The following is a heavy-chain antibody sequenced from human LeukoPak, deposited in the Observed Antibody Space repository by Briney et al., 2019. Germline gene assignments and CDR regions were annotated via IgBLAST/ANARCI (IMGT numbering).Heavy chain of an antibody. CDR1: GGSISRYY. V-gene: IGHV4-59*12. Sequence: SETLSLTCSVAGGSISRYYWSWIRQPPGKGLEWIGYIYYSGSTNYNPSLKSRVTISVDTSKNQFSLKLSSVTAADTAVYYCARGGFGDFTPSGRSTYFASWGQGTLVTVSS. CDR3: ARGGFGDFTPSGRSTYFAS. J-gene: IGHJ4*02. D-gene: IGHD2-21*02. CDR2: IYYSGST.